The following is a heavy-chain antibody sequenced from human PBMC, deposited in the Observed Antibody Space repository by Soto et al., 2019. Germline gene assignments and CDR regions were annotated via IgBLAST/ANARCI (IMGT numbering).Heavy chain of an antibody. J-gene: IGHJ4*02. CDR1: GYTFTSYY. CDR3: ARARSLFGDYWVNSHEGAFDY. V-gene: IGHV1-46*01. Sequence: QVQLVQSGAEVKKPGASVKVSCKASGYTFTSYYMHWVRQAPGQGLEWLGIINPSGGSTSYAQKFQGRVTRTRDTSTSTVYMELISLRSEDTAVYYCARARSLFGDYWVNSHEGAFDYWGQGTLVTVSS. CDR2: INPSGGST. D-gene: IGHD4-17*01.